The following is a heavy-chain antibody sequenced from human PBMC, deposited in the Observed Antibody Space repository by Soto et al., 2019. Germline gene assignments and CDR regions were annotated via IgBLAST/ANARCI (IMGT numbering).Heavy chain of an antibody. J-gene: IGHJ4*02. CDR2: ISSSSSTI. CDR3: ARKSYSGDSGFYDY. CDR1: GFTFSTYS. D-gene: IGHD3-22*01. V-gene: IGHV3-48*04. Sequence: PGGSLRLSCAASGFTFSTYSMNWVRQAPGKGLEWVSYISSSSSTIFYTDSVKGRFAISRDNAKNSLYLQMDSLRADDTAVHYCARKSYSGDSGFYDYWGQGALVTVSS.